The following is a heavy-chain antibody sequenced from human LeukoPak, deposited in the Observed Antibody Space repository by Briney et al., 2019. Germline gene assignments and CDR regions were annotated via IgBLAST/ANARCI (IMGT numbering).Heavy chain of an antibody. Sequence: PSETLSLTCTVSGGSISGSSYFWGWIRQPPGKGLEWIGSVDYSGSTSYNPSLKSRVTISVDTSKNQFSLKLSSVTAADTAVHYCARRFDYWGQGALVTVSS. V-gene: IGHV4-39*01. CDR3: ARRFDY. CDR2: VDYSGST. J-gene: IGHJ4*02. CDR1: GGSISGSSYF.